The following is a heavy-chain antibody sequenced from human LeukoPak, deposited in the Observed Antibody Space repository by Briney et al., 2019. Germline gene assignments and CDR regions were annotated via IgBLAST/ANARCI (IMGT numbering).Heavy chain of an antibody. D-gene: IGHD3-10*01. CDR1: GYTFTGYY. J-gene: IGHJ5*02. CDR3: ARDFGHYYYGSGLPIRYPNDP. V-gene: IGHV1-2*02. Sequence: ASVNVSCKASGYTFTGYYMHWVRQAPGQGLEWMGWINPNSGGTNYAQKFQGRGTMTRDTSISTAYMELSRLRSDDTAVYYCARDFGHYYYGSGLPIRYPNDPWGQGTLVTVSS. CDR2: INPNSGGT.